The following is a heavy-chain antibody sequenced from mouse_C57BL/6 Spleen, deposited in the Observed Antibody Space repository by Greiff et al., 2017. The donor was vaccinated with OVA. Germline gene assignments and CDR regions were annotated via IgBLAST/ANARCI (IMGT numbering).Heavy chain of an antibody. Sequence: VQLQQSGPGLVQPSQSLSITCTVSGFSLTSYGVHWVRQSPGKGLEWLGVIWRGGSTDYNAAFMSRLSITKDNSKSQVFFKMNSLQADDTAIYYCAKRSGSSSYYAMDYWGQGTSVTVSS. CDR3: AKRSGSSSYYAMDY. CDR2: IWRGGST. D-gene: IGHD1-1*01. V-gene: IGHV2-5*01. J-gene: IGHJ4*01. CDR1: GFSLTSYG.